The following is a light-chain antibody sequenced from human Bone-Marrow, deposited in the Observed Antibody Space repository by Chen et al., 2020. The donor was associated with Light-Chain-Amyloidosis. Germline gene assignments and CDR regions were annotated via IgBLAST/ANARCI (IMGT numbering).Light chain of an antibody. J-gene: IGLJ2*01. CDR1: DLPTKY. Sequence: SYELPHPPSASLSPGQTARITCAGDDLPTKYAYWYQQKPGQAPVLVIHRDTERPSGISARFSGSSSGTTATLTISGVQAEDEADYHCQSADSSGTYEVIFGGGTKLTVL. CDR2: RDT. V-gene: IGLV3-25*03. CDR3: QSADSSGTYEVI.